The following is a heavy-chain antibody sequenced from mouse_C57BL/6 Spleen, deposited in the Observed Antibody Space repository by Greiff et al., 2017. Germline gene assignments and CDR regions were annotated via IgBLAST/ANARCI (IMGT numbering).Heavy chain of an antibody. CDR2: INPNNGGT. J-gene: IGHJ1*03. CDR1: GYTFTDYN. Sequence: VQLQQSGPELVKPGASVKMSCKASGYTFTDYNMHWVKQSPGKSLEWIGYINPNNGGTSYNQKFKGKATLTVNKSSSTAYMELRSLTSEDSAVYDGARIGYSNYWYYDVWGTGTTVTVSS. V-gene: IGHV1-22*01. CDR3: ARIGYSNYWYYDV. D-gene: IGHD2-5*01.